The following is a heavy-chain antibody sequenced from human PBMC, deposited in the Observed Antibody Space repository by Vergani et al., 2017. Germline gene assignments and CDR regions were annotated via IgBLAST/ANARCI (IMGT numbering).Heavy chain of an antibody. Sequence: QVQLQESGPGLVKPSQTLSLTCTVSGGSISSGGYYWSWIRQRPGKGLEWIGYIYYSGSTYYNPSLKSRVTISVDTSKHQFYLKLSSVTAADTAVYYCAREPFGCNPFDYWGQGTLVTVSS. D-gene: IGHD4-23*01. CDR2: IYYSGST. CDR3: AREPFGCNPFDY. J-gene: IGHJ4*02. CDR1: GGSISSGGYY. V-gene: IGHV4-31*03.